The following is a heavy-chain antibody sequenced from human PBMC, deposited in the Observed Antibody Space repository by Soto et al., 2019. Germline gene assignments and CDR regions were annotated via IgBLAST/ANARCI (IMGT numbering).Heavy chain of an antibody. D-gene: IGHD4-17*01. Sequence: QVQLQQWGAGLLKPSETLSLTCAVYGGSLSGYYWSWIRQPPGKGLEWIGEINHSGSTNYNPSLKSRVTISVDTSKNQFSLKLSSVTAADTAVYYCARGLYGDYELETDSPTWFDPWGQGTLVTVSS. CDR1: GGSLSGYY. CDR2: INHSGST. V-gene: IGHV4-34*01. J-gene: IGHJ5*02. CDR3: ARGLYGDYELETDSPTWFDP.